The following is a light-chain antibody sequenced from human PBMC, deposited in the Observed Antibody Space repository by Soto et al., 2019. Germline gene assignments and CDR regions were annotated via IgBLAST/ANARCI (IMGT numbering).Light chain of an antibody. Sequence: EVVITQSPGTLCSSPGGRASLSCSASQNVGSTYLAWYQHKPGQSPRLLISGASSRAAGVPDRFNGSGSGTDFTLTISRLEPEDSAVYYCQQYGSSPRTFGQGTKVDIK. J-gene: IGKJ1*01. CDR3: QQYGSSPRT. V-gene: IGKV3-20*01. CDR1: QNVGSTY. CDR2: GAS.